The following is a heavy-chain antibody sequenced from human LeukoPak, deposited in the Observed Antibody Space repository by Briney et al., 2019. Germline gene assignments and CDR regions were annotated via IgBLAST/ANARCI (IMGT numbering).Heavy chain of an antibody. CDR2: IKQDGSEK. J-gene: IGHJ6*02. V-gene: IGHV3-7*01. CDR1: GFTFSSYW. CDR3: ARDPPPPYSSDYGMDV. D-gene: IGHD6-19*01. Sequence: GGSLRLSCAASGFTFSSYWMSWVRQAPGKGLEWVANIKQDGSEKYYVDSVKGRFTISRDNAKNSLYLQMNGLRAEDTAVYYCARDPPPPYSSDYGMDVWGQGTTVTVSS.